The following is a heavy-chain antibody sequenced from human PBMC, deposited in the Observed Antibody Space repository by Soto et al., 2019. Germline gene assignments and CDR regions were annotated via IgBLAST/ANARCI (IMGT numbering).Heavy chain of an antibody. CDR2: ISSVGGST. CDR1: GFTFSSYA. CDR3: TKDREFTYYDLWSGYYAFDS. V-gene: IGHV3-23*01. Sequence: EVHLLESGGGLVLPGVSLRLSCAGSGFTFSSYAMSWVRQAPGKGLEWVSAISSVGGSTYYADSVKGRFIISRDNSENTLYLQVNSLRAEDTAIYYCTKDREFTYYDLWSGYYAFDSWGQGKLVTVSS. D-gene: IGHD3-3*01. J-gene: IGHJ4*02.